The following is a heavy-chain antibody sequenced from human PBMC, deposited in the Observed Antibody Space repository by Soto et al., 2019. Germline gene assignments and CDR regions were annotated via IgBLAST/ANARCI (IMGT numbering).Heavy chain of an antibody. V-gene: IGHV3-7*03. CDR2: INPDGNVG. D-gene: IGHD4-4*01. CDR3: AGWGGQDYNY. J-gene: IGHJ4*02. CDR1: GFTFSTYW. Sequence: EVQLLGSGGGLVQPGGSLRLSCVGSGFTFSTYWMNWVRQAPGKGLEWVANINPDGNVGTYVDSVRGRFTTSRDNAKNSLYLQMNSLRADDTAVYFCAGWGGQDYNYWGQRIMVTVSS.